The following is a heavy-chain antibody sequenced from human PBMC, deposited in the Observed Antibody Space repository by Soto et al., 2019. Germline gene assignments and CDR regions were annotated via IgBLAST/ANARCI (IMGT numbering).Heavy chain of an antibody. Sequence: ASVKVSCKSSGYTFTGYHIHWVRQAPGQGLDWMGWINPNSGGTNYAQKFQGWVTMTRDTSISTAYMELSRLRSDDTAVYYCASAFHLGDGYNYGYYGMDVWGQGTTVTVSS. CDR2: INPNSGGT. CDR3: ASAFHLGDGYNYGYYGMDV. D-gene: IGHD5-12*01. V-gene: IGHV1-2*04. J-gene: IGHJ6*02. CDR1: GYTFTGYH.